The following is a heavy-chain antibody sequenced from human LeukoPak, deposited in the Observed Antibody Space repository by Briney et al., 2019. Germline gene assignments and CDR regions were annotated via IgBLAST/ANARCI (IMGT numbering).Heavy chain of an antibody. V-gene: IGHV1-2*02. CDR1: GYTFTGYY. D-gene: IGHD4-17*01. CDR2: INPNSGGT. Sequence: GASVKVSCKASGYTFTGYYMHWVRQAPGPGLEWMGWINPNSGGTNYAQKFQGRVTMTRDTSISTAYMELTRLRSDDTAVYYCARDNGDYWFDYWGQGTLVTVSS. CDR3: ARDNGDYWFDY. J-gene: IGHJ4*02.